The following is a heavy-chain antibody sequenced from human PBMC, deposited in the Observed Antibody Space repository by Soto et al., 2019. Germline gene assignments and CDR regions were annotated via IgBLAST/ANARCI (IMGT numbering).Heavy chain of an antibody. CDR2: INHSGST. CDR1: GGSFSGYY. CDR3: ARGKPGYCSGGSCYTYYYYY. D-gene: IGHD2-15*01. J-gene: IGHJ6*01. Sequence: SETLSLTCAVYGGSFSGYYWSWIRQPPGKGLEWIGEINHSGSTNYNPSLKSRVTISVDTSKNQFSLKLSSVTAADTAVYYCARGKPGYCSGGSCYTYYYYY. V-gene: IGHV4-34*01.